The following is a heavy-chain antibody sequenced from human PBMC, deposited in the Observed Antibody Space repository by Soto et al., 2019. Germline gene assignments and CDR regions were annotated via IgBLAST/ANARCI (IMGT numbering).Heavy chain of an antibody. CDR3: ARTGDCSSTSCYAFYYYGMDV. Sequence: PSETLSLTCAVSGYSISSSKWWGWIRQPPGKGLEWIGYIYYSGSTYYNPSLKSRVTMSVDTSKNQFYQKLSSVTAVDTAVYYCARTGDCSSTSCYAFYYYGMDVWGQGTTVTVS. D-gene: IGHD2-2*01. CDR2: IYYSGST. V-gene: IGHV4-28*01. CDR1: GYSISSSKW. J-gene: IGHJ6*02.